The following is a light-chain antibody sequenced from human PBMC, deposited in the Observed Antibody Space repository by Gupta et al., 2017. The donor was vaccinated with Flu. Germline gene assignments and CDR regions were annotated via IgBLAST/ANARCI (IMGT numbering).Light chain of an antibody. Sequence: DIQMTQSPSSLSASVGDRVTITCQASHDITNYLNWYQQKPGKAPKLLIFDASNLESGVPSRFSGSGSGTEFKFTISRLQPEDIATYYCQQFESPPFNFGQGTKMEIK. CDR1: HDITNY. V-gene: IGKV1-33*01. J-gene: IGKJ2*01. CDR2: DAS. CDR3: QQFESPPFN.